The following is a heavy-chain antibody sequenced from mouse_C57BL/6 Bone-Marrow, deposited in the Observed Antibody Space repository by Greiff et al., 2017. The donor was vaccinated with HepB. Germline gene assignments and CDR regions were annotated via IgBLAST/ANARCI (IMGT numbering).Heavy chain of an antibody. CDR3: ALYYYGSDY. J-gene: IGHJ2*01. D-gene: IGHD1-1*01. V-gene: IGHV1-76*01. Sequence: QVQLKESGAELVRPGASVKLSCKASGYTFTDYYINWVKQRPGQGLEWIARIYPGSGNTYYNEKFKGKATLTAEKSSSTAYMQLSSLTSEDSAVYFCALYYYGSDYWGQGTTLTVSS. CDR2: IYPGSGNT. CDR1: GYTFTDYY.